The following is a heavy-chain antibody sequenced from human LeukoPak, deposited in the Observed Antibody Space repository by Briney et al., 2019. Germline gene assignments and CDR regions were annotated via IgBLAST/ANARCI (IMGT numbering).Heavy chain of an antibody. Sequence: PSQTLSLTCTVSGGSISSGSYYWSWIRQPAGTGLEWIGRIYTSGSTNYNPSLRSRVTISVDTSKNQSSLKLISVTAADTAVYYCARDAPGYSYAHYMDVWGKGTTVTVSS. CDR2: IYTSGST. CDR3: ARDAPGYSYAHYMDV. V-gene: IGHV4-61*02. D-gene: IGHD5-18*01. J-gene: IGHJ6*03. CDR1: GGSISSGSYY.